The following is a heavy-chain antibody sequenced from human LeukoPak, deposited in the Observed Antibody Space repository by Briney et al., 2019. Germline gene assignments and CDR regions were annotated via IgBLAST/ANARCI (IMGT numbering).Heavy chain of an antibody. J-gene: IGHJ4*02. V-gene: IGHV3-21*01. Sequence: TPGGSLRLSCAASGFTFSRFTISWVRQAPGKGLEWVSSISSSSSYIFYAESVNGRFIISRDNAKNSVYLQLDSLRAEDTAIYFCARDPSGYDYLWGQGTLVTVSS. CDR1: GFTFSRFT. D-gene: IGHD5-12*01. CDR2: ISSSSSYI. CDR3: ARDPSGYDYL.